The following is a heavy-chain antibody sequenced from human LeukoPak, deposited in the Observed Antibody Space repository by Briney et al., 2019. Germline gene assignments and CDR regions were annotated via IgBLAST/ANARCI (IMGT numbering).Heavy chain of an antibody. CDR1: GFTVSSNY. D-gene: IGHD1-26*01. Sequence: PGESLRLSCAASGFTVSSNYMSWVRQAPGKGLEWVSVIYSGGSTYYADSVKGRFTISRDNSKNTPYLQMNSLRAEDTAVYYCARDISGSYSQFDYWGQGTLVTVSS. J-gene: IGHJ4*02. CDR3: ARDISGSYSQFDY. CDR2: IYSGGST. V-gene: IGHV3-66*01.